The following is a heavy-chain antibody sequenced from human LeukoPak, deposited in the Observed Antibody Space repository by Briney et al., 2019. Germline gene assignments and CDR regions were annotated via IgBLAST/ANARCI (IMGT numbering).Heavy chain of an antibody. J-gene: IGHJ4*02. V-gene: IGHV3-23*01. CDR1: GFTFSSYA. Sequence: PGGSLRLSCAASGFTFSSYAMSWVRQAPGKGLEWVSAISGSGGSTYYADSVKGRFTISRDNSKNTLYLQMNSLRAEDTAVYYCARVPVEMATMDYYFDYWGQGTLVTVSS. CDR2: ISGSGGST. CDR3: ARVPVEMATMDYYFDY. D-gene: IGHD5-12*01.